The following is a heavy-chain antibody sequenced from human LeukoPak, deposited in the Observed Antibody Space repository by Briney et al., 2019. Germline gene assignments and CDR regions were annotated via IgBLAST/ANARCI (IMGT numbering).Heavy chain of an antibody. CDR3: ARGGDDYVWGSYRYKGFIDY. CDR1: GFIVSGNY. Sequence: HPGGSLRLSCAASGFIVSGNYMTWVRQAPGKGLEWVSTLYGDDNTYYADSVKGRFTISRDNSKNALHLQMNSLRAEDTAVYYCARGGDDYVWGSYRYKGFIDYWGQGTLVTVSS. D-gene: IGHD3-16*02. CDR2: LYGDDNT. V-gene: IGHV3-66*01. J-gene: IGHJ4*02.